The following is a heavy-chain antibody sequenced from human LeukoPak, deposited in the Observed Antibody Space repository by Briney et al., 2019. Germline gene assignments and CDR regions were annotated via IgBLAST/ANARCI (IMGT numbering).Heavy chain of an antibody. J-gene: IGHJ4*02. Sequence: PGGSLRLSCAASGFTFSSYSMNWVRQAPGKGLEWVSSISSSSSYIYCADSVKGRFTISRDNAKNSLYLQMNSLRAEDTAVYYCAREVYGGNSDGTFDYWGQGTLVTVSS. CDR2: ISSSSSYI. CDR1: GFTFSSYS. D-gene: IGHD4-23*01. V-gene: IGHV3-21*03. CDR3: AREVYGGNSDGTFDY.